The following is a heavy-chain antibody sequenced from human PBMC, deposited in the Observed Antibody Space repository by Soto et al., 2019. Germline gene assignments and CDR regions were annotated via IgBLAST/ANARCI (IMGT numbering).Heavy chain of an antibody. Sequence: GGSLRLSCAASGFTFSSYSMNWVRQAPGKGLEWVSSISSSSSYIYYADSVKGRFTISRDNAKNSLYLQMNSLRAEDTAVYYCATEYDILTGYLYAFDIWGQGTMVTVSS. CDR1: GFTFSSYS. V-gene: IGHV3-21*01. J-gene: IGHJ3*02. D-gene: IGHD3-9*01. CDR3: ATEYDILTGYLYAFDI. CDR2: ISSSSSYI.